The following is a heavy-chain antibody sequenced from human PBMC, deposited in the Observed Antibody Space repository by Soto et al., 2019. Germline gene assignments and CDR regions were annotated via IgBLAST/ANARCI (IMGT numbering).Heavy chain of an antibody. V-gene: IGHV4-59*08. CDR3: ARHSGNWFDA. CDR2: IYYTGTT. D-gene: IGHD1-1*01. Sequence: QVQLQESGPGLLKPSETLSLTCSVFDGSVTSYYWSWVRQSPGKGLDWIGYIYYTGTTNYNPSLKSRLAMSVDTSNNQLYLRLSSVTAADTAVYYCARHSGNWFDAWGQGTLVTVSS. CDR1: DGSVTSYY. J-gene: IGHJ5*02.